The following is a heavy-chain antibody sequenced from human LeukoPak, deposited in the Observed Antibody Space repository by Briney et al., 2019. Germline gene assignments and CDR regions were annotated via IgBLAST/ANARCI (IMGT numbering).Heavy chain of an antibody. CDR2: IYYSGST. D-gene: IGHD3-9*01. CDR3: ARGGRHYDILTGYYNAHFDY. Sequence: PSETLSLTCTVSGGSISSSSYYWGWIRQPPGKGLEWIGSIYYSGSTYYNPSLKSRVTISVDTSKNQFSLKPSSVTAADTAVYYCARGGRHYDILTGYYNAHFDYWGQGTLVTVSS. CDR1: GGSISSSSYY. V-gene: IGHV4-39*07. J-gene: IGHJ4*02.